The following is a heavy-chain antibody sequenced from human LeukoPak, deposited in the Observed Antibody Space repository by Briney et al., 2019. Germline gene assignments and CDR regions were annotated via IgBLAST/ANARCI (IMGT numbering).Heavy chain of an antibody. CDR2: IIPIFGTA. J-gene: IGHJ4*02. V-gene: IGHV1-69*13. Sequence: GASVKVSCRASGGTFSSYAISWVRQDPGQGLEWMGGIIPIFGTANYAQKFQGRVTITADESTSTAYMELSSLRSEDTAVYYCAIAGPSYDFWSGYDTVDYWGQGTLVTVSS. CDR3: AIAGPSYDFWSGYDTVDY. CDR1: GGTFSSYA. D-gene: IGHD3-3*01.